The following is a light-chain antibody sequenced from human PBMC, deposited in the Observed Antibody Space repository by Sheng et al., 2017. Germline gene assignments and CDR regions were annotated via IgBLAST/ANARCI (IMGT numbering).Light chain of an antibody. CDR1: LTVNTNN. J-gene: IGKJ1*01. Sequence: ETLLTQSPGTLSLSPGERATLSCRASLTVNTNNLAWYQKRPGQAPRVIIYGASKRATGIPDRFSGSGSGRDFTLTISRLEPEDFAVYYCQQYDTAPPRTFGQGTEVEIK. CDR2: GAS. V-gene: IGKV3-20*01. CDR3: QQYDTAPPRT.